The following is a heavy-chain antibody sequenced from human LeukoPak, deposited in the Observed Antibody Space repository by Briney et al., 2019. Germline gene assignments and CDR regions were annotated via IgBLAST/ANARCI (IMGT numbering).Heavy chain of an antibody. Sequence: GGSLRLSCAVSGFTVSGNYMSWVRQAPGKGLEWVSLIYSGGTTYYADSVKGRFTISRDNAKNSLYLQMNSLRAEDTAVYYCARVDIVATPDYWGQGTLVTVSS. J-gene: IGHJ4*02. CDR2: IYSGGTT. CDR1: GFTVSGNY. V-gene: IGHV3-53*01. D-gene: IGHD5-12*01. CDR3: ARVDIVATPDY.